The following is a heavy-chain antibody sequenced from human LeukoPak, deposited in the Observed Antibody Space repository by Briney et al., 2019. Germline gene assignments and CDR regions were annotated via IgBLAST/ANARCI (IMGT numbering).Heavy chain of an antibody. Sequence: ASVKVSCKASGYTFTSYGISWVRQAPGQGLEWMGWISAYNGNTNYAQKLQGRVTMTTDTSTSTAYMELRSLRSDDTAVYYCARVQLWFGEFTTNWFDPWGQGTLVVVSS. D-gene: IGHD3-10*01. CDR3: ARVQLWFGEFTTNWFDP. J-gene: IGHJ5*02. CDR1: GYTFTSYG. CDR2: ISAYNGNT. V-gene: IGHV1-18*01.